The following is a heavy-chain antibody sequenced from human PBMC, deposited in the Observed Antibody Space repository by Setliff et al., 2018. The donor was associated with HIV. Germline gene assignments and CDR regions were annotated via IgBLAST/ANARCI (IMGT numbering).Heavy chain of an antibody. CDR3: ARAYYHDSSGYQGFDY. CDR1: GHTFTSYG. J-gene: IGHJ4*02. V-gene: IGHV1-18*01. Sequence: ASVKVSCKASGHTFTSYGISWVRQAPGQGLEWMGWISAYNLNTNYAQKFQGRVTMTTDTSASTGYMELRSLRSDDTAVYYCARAYYHDSSGYQGFDYWGQGTLVTVSS. D-gene: IGHD3-22*01. CDR2: ISAYNLNT.